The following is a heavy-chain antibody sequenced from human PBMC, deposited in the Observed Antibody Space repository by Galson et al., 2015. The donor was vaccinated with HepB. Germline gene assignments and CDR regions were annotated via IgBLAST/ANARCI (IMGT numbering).Heavy chain of an antibody. D-gene: IGHD3/OR15-3a*01. Sequence: ETLSLTCAAYGGSFSGFYWSWVRQTPKKGLEWIGEIDHSGTAHYSPSLRSRVTISIDTSKNQFSLSLISVTAADTAVYFCARFHGISITGLFDYWGQGILVTVSS. V-gene: IGHV4-34*01. CDR3: ARFHGISITGLFDY. CDR1: GGSFSGFY. J-gene: IGHJ4*02. CDR2: IDHSGTA.